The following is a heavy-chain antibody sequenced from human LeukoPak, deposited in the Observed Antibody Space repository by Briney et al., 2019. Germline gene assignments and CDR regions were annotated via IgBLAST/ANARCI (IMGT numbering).Heavy chain of an antibody. V-gene: IGHV1-2*02. J-gene: IGHJ4*02. CDR2: INPNSGGT. CDR1: GYTFTGYY. CDR3: ARDVEEYCSSTSCYIVDY. Sequence: ASVKVSCKASGYTFTGYYMHWVRQAPGQGLERMGWINPNSGGTNYAQKFQGRVTMTRDTSISTAYMELSRLRSDDTAVYYCARDVEEYCSSTSCYIVDYWGQGTLVTVSS. D-gene: IGHD2-2*01.